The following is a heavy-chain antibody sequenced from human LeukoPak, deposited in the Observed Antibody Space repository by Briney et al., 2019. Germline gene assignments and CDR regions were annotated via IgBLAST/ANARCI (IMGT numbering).Heavy chain of an antibody. CDR3: ARVGPYDFWSGYGDFDY. D-gene: IGHD3-3*01. Sequence: SETLSLTCTVSGYSITSGYYWGWIRQPPGKGLEWIGSIYHSGSTHYNPSLNSRVTMSVDTSKNQVSLKLSSVTAADTAVYYCARVGPYDFWSGYGDFDYWGQGTLVTVSS. J-gene: IGHJ4*02. V-gene: IGHV4-38-2*02. CDR2: IYHSGST. CDR1: GYSITSGYY.